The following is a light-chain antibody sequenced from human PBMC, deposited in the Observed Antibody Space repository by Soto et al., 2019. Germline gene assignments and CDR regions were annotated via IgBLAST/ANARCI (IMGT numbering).Light chain of an antibody. Sequence: EIVLTQSPATLSLSPGERATLSCRASQSVSNYLAWYQQKPGQAPRLLIYDASNRATGIPARFSGSGSGTGLALTISSLEPEDFAVYYCQKRSNWPPWTFGQGTKVEIK. CDR1: QSVSNY. J-gene: IGKJ1*01. CDR3: QKRSNWPPWT. CDR2: DAS. V-gene: IGKV3-11*01.